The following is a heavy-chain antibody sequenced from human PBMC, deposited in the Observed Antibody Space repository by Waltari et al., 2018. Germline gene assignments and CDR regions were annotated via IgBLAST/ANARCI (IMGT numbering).Heavy chain of an antibody. Sequence: QVQLVQSGAEVKKPGASVKVSCKASGYTFTGYYMHWVRQAPGQGLEWMGGMNPSRGGNNDAKKCQGRVTMTRDTSISTAYMELSRLRSDDTAVYYCARVGNQDLYYYYYGMDVWGQGTTVTVSS. CDR3: ARVGNQDLYYYYYGMDV. J-gene: IGHJ6*02. V-gene: IGHV1-2*02. CDR1: GYTFTGYY. D-gene: IGHD7-27*01. CDR2: MNPSRGGN.